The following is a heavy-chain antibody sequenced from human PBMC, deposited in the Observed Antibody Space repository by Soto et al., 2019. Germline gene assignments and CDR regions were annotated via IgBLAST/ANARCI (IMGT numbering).Heavy chain of an antibody. V-gene: IGHV2-5*02. D-gene: IGHD3-22*01. J-gene: IGHJ5*02. Sequence: QITLKESGPTLVKPTQTLTLTCTFSAFSLRTRGVGVGWIRQPPGKALEWLALIYWDDDKRYNPSLKSRLTITKSTSRTQVVLTMTNVDPVDTGTYYCAHGDGSYYESIGRLGFEPWGQGNLVTVSS. CDR1: AFSLRTRGVG. CDR3: AHGDGSYYESIGRLGFEP. CDR2: IYWDDDK.